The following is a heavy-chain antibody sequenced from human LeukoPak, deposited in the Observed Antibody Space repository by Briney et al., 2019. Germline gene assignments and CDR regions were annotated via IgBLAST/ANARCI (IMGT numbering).Heavy chain of an antibody. Sequence: SETLSLTCTVSGGSISSYYWNWIRQPPGKGLEWIGYIYYSGRTNYNPSLKSRVTISVDTSKNQFSLKLSSVTAADTAVYYCARLEITMIRGVIITLNAFDIWGQGTMVTVSS. D-gene: IGHD3-10*01. CDR2: IYYSGRT. CDR1: GGSISSYY. CDR3: ARLEITMIRGVIITLNAFDI. V-gene: IGHV4-59*08. J-gene: IGHJ3*02.